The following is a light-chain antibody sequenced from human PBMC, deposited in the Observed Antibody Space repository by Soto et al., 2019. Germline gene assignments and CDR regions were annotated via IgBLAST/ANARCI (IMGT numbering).Light chain of an antibody. Sequence: ELALTQSPGTLSLSPGERATLFFSASQSVISDYLAWYQQRPGQAPRLLIYAASSRATGSPDRFSGSGSGTDFTLTISRLEPEDFAVYYCQQYSDSVGTFGQGTKVDIK. V-gene: IGKV3-20*01. CDR3: QQYSDSVGT. CDR2: AAS. CDR1: QSVISDY. J-gene: IGKJ1*01.